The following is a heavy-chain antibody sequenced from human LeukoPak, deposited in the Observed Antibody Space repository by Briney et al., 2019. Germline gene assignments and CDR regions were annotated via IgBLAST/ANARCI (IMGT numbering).Heavy chain of an antibody. J-gene: IGHJ3*02. CDR2: IYNSEST. D-gene: IGHD2-15*01. Sequence: PSETLSLTCAVSSPSISSVTYSWTWLRQPPGNGREGIRYIYNSESTLKNPSVNSRGPVTVHTSKNQFSRKRSSVTAADTAMYYCAREGGNCGGGSGYSGAFDIWGQGTLVTVSS. V-gene: IGHV4-30-4*07. CDR3: AREGGNCGGGSGYSGAFDI. CDR1: SPSISSVTYS.